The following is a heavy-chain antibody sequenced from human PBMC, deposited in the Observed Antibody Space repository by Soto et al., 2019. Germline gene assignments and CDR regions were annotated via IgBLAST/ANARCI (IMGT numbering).Heavy chain of an antibody. CDR2: ITGGGDT. V-gene: IGHV3-23*01. J-gene: IGHJ1*01. Sequence: GGSLRLSCAASGFTFSSYAMTWVRQAPGKGLEWVSLITGGGDTYYADSVKGRFTISRDNSKNTLYMQMNSLRVEDTAIYYCAKAAGSTRGTEHFQHWGQGTLVTVSS. D-gene: IGHD3-10*01. CDR1: GFTFSSYA. CDR3: AKAAGSTRGTEHFQH.